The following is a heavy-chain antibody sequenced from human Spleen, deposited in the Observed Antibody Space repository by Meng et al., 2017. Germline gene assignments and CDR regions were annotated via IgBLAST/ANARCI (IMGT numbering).Heavy chain of an antibody. D-gene: IGHD3-3*01. CDR2: INSNSGGT. CDR3: VVGGRYLEWWWFDP. J-gene: IGHJ5*02. Sequence: HVQLMQSGPEVKKPGASVKVSCKASGYTFAAYWIQWVRQAPGQGLEWMGRINSNSGGTNSAQNFQGRVTMTTDTSTSTVYMELRSLRSDDTAVYYCVVGGRYLEWWWFDPWGQGTLVTVSS. V-gene: IGHV1-2*06. CDR1: GYTFAAYW.